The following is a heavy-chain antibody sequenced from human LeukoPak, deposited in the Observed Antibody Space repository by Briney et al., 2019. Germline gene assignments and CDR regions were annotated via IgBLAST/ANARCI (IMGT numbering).Heavy chain of an antibody. CDR1: GGSISSGDYY. D-gene: IGHD6-13*01. CDR3: ARVGYSSSWDIDY. CDR2: IYYSGST. Sequence: PSETLSLTCTVSGGSISSGDYYWSWIRQPPGKGLEWIGYIYYSGSTYYNPSLKSRVTISVDTSKNQFSLKLSSVTAADTAVYYCARVGYSSSWDIDYWGQGTLVTVSS. J-gene: IGHJ4*02. V-gene: IGHV4-30-4*01.